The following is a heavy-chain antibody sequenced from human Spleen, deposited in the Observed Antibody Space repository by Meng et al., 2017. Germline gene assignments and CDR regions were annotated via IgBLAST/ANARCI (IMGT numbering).Heavy chain of an antibody. CDR3: ARVFAERITILTTNYYGMDV. V-gene: IGHV4-38-2*01. D-gene: IGHD3-3*01. CDR2: IYQSGST. CDR1: GYSITGSYN. Sequence: SETLSLTCAVSGYSITGSYNWGWIRQSPGKGLEWIGSIYQSGSTYYNPSLKSRVTISVDTSKNQFSLKLSSVTAADTAVYYCARVFAERITILTTNYYGMDVWGQGTTVTVSS. J-gene: IGHJ6*02.